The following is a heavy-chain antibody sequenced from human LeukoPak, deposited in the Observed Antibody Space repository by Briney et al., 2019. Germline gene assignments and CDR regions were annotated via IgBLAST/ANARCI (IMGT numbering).Heavy chain of an antibody. CDR3: AKEGPDDFWSGHASAFDI. CDR2: IKEDGNKQ. D-gene: IGHD3-3*01. J-gene: IGHJ3*02. CDR1: GFTFSDYW. Sequence: GGSLRLSCVASGFTFSDYWMTWVRQTPGKGLARVANIKEDGNKQYYLDSVKGRFTISRDNGKNSLYLQMNSLRAEDTALYYCAKEGPDDFWSGHASAFDIWGQGTMVTVSS. V-gene: IGHV3-7*03.